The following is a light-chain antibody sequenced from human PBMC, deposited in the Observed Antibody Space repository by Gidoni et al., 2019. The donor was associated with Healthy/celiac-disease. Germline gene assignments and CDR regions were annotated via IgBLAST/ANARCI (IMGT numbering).Light chain of an antibody. CDR3: QQFNSYQFT. Sequence: ALQLTQSPSSLSASVGDLVTITCRASQGISSALAWYQQKPGKAPKLLIYDASSLESGVLSSFSGSGSGTDFTLTISSLQPEDFATYYCQQFNSYQFTGGGGTKGEIK. J-gene: IGKJ4*01. V-gene: IGKV1-13*02. CDR1: QGISSA. CDR2: DAS.